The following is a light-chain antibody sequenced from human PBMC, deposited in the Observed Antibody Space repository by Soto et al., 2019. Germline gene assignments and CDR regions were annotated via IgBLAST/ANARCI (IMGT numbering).Light chain of an antibody. CDR3: QKYTNVPA. CDR1: QGISNY. J-gene: IGKJ4*01. Sequence: DIQMTQSPSSLSASVGDRVTITCRASQGISNYLAWYQQIPGKVPKLLISAASTLQSGVPSRFGGSGSGTDFTLTISSLHPEDVATYYCQKYTNVPAFGGGTKVEIK. V-gene: IGKV1-27*01. CDR2: AAS.